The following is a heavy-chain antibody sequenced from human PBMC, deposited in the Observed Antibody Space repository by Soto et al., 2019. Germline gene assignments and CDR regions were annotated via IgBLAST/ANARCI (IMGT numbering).Heavy chain of an antibody. CDR3: QGGDF. V-gene: IGHV4-34*01. CDR2: INDSGST. D-gene: IGHD3-16*01. J-gene: IGHJ4*02. Sequence: SETLSLTCAVSGGSFRCYFWSWIRQSPDKGLEWIGEINDSGSTYYNPSFKSRLTISVDTSKSQISLTLTSVTAADSAVYYCQGGDFWGQGTRVNVSS. CDR1: GGSFRCYF.